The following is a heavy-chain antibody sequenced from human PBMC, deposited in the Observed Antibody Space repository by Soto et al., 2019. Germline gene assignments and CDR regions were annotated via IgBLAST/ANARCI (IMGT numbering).Heavy chain of an antibody. CDR2: IIPILGIA. CDR3: ARDSRGIAAAGLDY. J-gene: IGHJ4*02. Sequence: QVQLVQSGAEVKKPGSSVKVSCKASGGTFSSYTISWVRQAPGQGLEWMGRIIPILGIANYAQKFQGRVTITADKSTGTAYMELSSLRSEDTAVYYCARDSRGIAAAGLDYWGQGTLVTVSS. CDR1: GGTFSSYT. V-gene: IGHV1-69*02. D-gene: IGHD6-13*01.